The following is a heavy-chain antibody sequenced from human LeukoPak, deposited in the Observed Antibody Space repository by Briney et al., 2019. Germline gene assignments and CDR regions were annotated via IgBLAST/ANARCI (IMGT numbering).Heavy chain of an antibody. V-gene: IGHV3-23*01. J-gene: IGHJ3*02. CDR3: AKDLSRFGTDVFDI. CDR2: ISGIGGST. D-gene: IGHD3-10*01. Sequence: GGSLRLSRAPSGFTFSSYAMNWVRQAPGKGLEWVSSISGIGGSTYCADSVKGRFTLSRDNSKNTLYLQMTSVRAEDTAVYYCAKDLSRFGTDVFDIWGQGTMVTVST. CDR1: GFTFSSYA.